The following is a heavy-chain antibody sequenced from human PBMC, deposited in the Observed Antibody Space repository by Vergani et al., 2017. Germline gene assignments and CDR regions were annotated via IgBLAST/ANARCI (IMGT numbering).Heavy chain of an antibody. CDR3: ARTGLPY. J-gene: IGHJ4*02. V-gene: IGHV3-7*01. D-gene: IGHD3-9*01. Sequence: EVQLVESGGGLVQPGGSLRLSCAGSGFTFPNFWLSWIRQAPGKGLEWVAQIKQEGSAKYYVDSVKGRFTISRDNAKNSVYLQMNSLRGEDSAVYYCARTGLPYWGQGTLVTVSS. CDR1: GFTFPNFW. CDR2: IKQEGSAK.